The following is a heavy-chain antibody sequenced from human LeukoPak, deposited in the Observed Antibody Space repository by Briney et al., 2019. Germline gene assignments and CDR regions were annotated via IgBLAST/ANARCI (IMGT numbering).Heavy chain of an antibody. CDR2: ISGSGGST. V-gene: IGHV3-23*01. J-gene: IGHJ3*02. D-gene: IGHD3-3*01. CDR3: AKLSPDFWSGYYLNHDAFDI. CDR1: GFTFSSYA. Sequence: GGSLRLSCAASGFTFSSYAMSWVRQAPGKGLEWVSAISGSGGSTYYADSVKGRFTISRDNSKNTLYLQMNSLRAEDTAVYYCAKLSPDFWSGYYLNHDAFDIWGQGTMVTVSS.